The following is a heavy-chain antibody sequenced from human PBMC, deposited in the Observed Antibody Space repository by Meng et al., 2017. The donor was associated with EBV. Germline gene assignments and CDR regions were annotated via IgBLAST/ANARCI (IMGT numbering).Heavy chain of an antibody. V-gene: IGHV2-5*02. Sequence: WKPSGTTQVKPPQTLTLTCTFSGFSLSTSGSGVGWIRQPPGKALEWLALIYWDDDKRYSPSLKSRLTITKDTSKNQVVLTMTNMDPVDTATYYCAHRRDEYSSSWYGWFDPWGQGTLVTV. D-gene: IGHD6-13*01. CDR3: AHRRDEYSSSWYGWFDP. J-gene: IGHJ5*02. CDR2: IYWDDDK. CDR1: GFSLSTSGSG.